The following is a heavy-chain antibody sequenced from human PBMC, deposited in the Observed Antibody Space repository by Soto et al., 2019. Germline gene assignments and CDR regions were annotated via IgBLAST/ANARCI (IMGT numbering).Heavy chain of an antibody. V-gene: IGHV4-59*08. CDR3: ARLGYSSTWYVAY. J-gene: IGHJ4*02. Sequence: QVQLQESGPGLVKPSETLSLTCTVSGGSISSYYWSWIRQPPGKGLEWIGYIYYSGSTNYNPSLTSRVTISADTSKNQFSLKLSSVTAADTAVYYCARLGYSSTWYVAYWGQGTLVTVSS. CDR2: IYYSGST. D-gene: IGHD6-13*01. CDR1: GGSISSYY.